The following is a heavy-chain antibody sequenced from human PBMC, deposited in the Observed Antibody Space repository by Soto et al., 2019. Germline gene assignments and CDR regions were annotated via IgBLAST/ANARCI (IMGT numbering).Heavy chain of an antibody. CDR2: IIPIFGTA. J-gene: IGHJ3*02. CDR1: GGTFSSYA. V-gene: IGHV1-69*06. D-gene: IGHD6-13*01. Sequence: QVQLVQSGAEVKKPGSSVKVSCKASGGTFSSYAISWVRQAPGQGLEWMGGIIPIFGTANYAQKFQGRVTITADKSTSTAYMELSSLRSEDMAVYYCARALSGSSSWHHDAFDIWGQGTMVTVSS. CDR3: ARALSGSSSWHHDAFDI.